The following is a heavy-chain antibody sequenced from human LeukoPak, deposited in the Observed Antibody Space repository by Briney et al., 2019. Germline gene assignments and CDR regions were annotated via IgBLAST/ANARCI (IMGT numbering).Heavy chain of an antibody. Sequence: GGSLRLSCAASGFTFDDYGMNSVRQAPGKGLEWVSATSWDGTGTGYADSVKGRFTISRDNSKNFLYLQMDSLRAEDTAVYYCARDPDFHYDSSGYSGFDPWGQGTLVTVSS. CDR3: ARDPDFHYDSSGYSGFDP. J-gene: IGHJ5*02. D-gene: IGHD3-22*01. CDR1: GFTFDDYG. V-gene: IGHV3-20*04. CDR2: TSWDGTGT.